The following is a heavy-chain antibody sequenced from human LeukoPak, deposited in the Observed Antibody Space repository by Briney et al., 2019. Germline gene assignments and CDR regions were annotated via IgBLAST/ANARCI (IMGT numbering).Heavy chain of an antibody. Sequence: XGSLRLSCAASGVTLSSYAMSWARQAPGKGLEWVSGISSSGSGGNTYYADSVKGRFTISRDNSKSTLCLQMNSLRAEDTAVYYCAKQLGYCSDGSCYFPYWGQGTLVTVSS. V-gene: IGHV3-23*01. CDR1: GVTLSSYA. CDR2: ISSSGSGGNT. J-gene: IGHJ4*02. CDR3: AKQLGYCSDGSCYFPY. D-gene: IGHD2-15*01.